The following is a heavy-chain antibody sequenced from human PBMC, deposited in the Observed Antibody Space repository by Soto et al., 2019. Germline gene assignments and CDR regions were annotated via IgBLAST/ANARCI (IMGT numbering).Heavy chain of an antibody. Sequence: GASLKVSCKASGYTFTSYGISWVRQAPGQGLEWMGWISAYNGNTNYAQKLQGRVTMTTDTSTSTAYMELRSLRSDDTAVYYCARAAYYDFWSGYYPDLYHYYMDVWGKGTTVTVSS. CDR1: GYTFTSYG. V-gene: IGHV1-18*01. J-gene: IGHJ6*03. CDR2: ISAYNGNT. CDR3: ARAAYYDFWSGYYPDLYHYYMDV. D-gene: IGHD3-3*01.